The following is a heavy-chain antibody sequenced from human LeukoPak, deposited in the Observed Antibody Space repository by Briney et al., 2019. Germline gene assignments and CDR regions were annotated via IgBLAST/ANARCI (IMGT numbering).Heavy chain of an antibody. D-gene: IGHD3-3*01. V-gene: IGHV1-8*01. CDR2: MNPNSGNT. CDR3: ARSTIFGVVMTAFDI. J-gene: IGHJ3*02. CDR1: GYTFTSYD. Sequence: ASVKVSCKASGYTFTSYDINWMRQATGQGLEWMGWMNPNSGNTGYAQKFQGRVTMTRNTSISTAYMELSSLRSEDTAVYYCARSTIFGVVMTAFDIWGQGTMVTVSS.